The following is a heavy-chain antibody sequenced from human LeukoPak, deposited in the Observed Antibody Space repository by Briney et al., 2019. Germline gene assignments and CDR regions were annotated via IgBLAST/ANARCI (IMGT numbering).Heavy chain of an antibody. CDR1: GFTFINAW. J-gene: IGHJ4*01. CDR3: ARLSAMLRGPEPIYYFDY. V-gene: IGHV3-15*01. D-gene: IGHD3-10*01. Sequence: GSLRLSCAASGFTFINAWMAWVRQAPGKGLEWVGRIKAKAHGGTIEYAAPVKGRFTISRDNSKNSLYLQMNSLRAEDTAMYYCARLSAMLRGPEPIYYFDYWGQGTLVTVSS. CDR2: IKAKAHGGTI.